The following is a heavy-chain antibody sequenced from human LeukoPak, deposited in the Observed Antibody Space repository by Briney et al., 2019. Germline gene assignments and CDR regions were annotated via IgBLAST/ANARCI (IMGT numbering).Heavy chain of an antibody. CDR3: ARDPGMVRGVVI. CDR1: GGSISNYY. V-gene: IGHV4-59*01. CDR2: IYYSGST. J-gene: IGHJ3*02. Sequence: SETLSLTCTVSGGSISNYYWSWIRQPPGKGLEWIGYIYYSGSTNYNPSLKSRVTMSLDTSKSQFSLKLSSVTAADTAVYYCARDPGMVRGVVIWGQGTMVTVSS. D-gene: IGHD3-10*01.